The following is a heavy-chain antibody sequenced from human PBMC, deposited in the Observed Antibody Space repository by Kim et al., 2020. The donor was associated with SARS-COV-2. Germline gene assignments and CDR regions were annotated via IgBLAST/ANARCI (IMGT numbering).Heavy chain of an antibody. J-gene: IGHJ6*02. V-gene: IGHV4-39*01. CDR2: IYYSGST. D-gene: IGHD2-2*01. CDR1: GGSISSSSYY. Sequence: SETLSLTCTVSGGSISSSSYYWGWIRQPPGKGLEWIGSIYYSGSTYYNPSLKSRVTISVDTSKNQFSLKLSSVTAADTAVYYCARHAFLVPAAMETPYYYYGMDVWGQGTTVTVSS. CDR3: ARHAFLVPAAMETPYYYYGMDV.